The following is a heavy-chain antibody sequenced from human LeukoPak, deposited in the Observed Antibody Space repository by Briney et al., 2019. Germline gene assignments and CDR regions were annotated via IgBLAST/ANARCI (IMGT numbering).Heavy chain of an antibody. J-gene: IGHJ4*02. CDR2: ISSSSSTI. D-gene: IGHD1-26*01. V-gene: IGHV3-48*01. Sequence: PGGSLRLSCAASGFTFSNYSMNWVRQAPGKGLEWVSYISSSSSTIYYADSVKGRFTISRDNAKNSLYLQMNSLRAEDTAVYYCARRRYSGSSQHFDYWGQGTLVTVSS. CDR1: GFTFSNYS. CDR3: ARRRYSGSSQHFDY.